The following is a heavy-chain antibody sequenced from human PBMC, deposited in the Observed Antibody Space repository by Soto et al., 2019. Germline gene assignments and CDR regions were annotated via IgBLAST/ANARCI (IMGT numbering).Heavy chain of an antibody. J-gene: IGHJ4*02. Sequence: GGSLRLSCASSGVPFSSYAMHWVRQAPGKGLEWVAVISYDGSNKYYADSVKGRFTISRDNSKNTLYLQMNSLRAEDTAVYYCARDTGLRGYSGYFDYWGQGTLVTVSS. V-gene: IGHV3-30-3*01. CDR1: GVPFSSYA. CDR3: ARDTGLRGYSGYFDY. CDR2: ISYDGSNK. D-gene: IGHD5-12*01.